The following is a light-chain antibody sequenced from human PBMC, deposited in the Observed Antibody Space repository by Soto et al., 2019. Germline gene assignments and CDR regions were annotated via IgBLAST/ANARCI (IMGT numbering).Light chain of an antibody. CDR2: EGS. J-gene: IGLJ2*01. CDR3: CSYAGSSTWVV. V-gene: IGLV2-23*01. Sequence: QSVLTQPACVSGSPGQSVTISCTGTSSDVGSYNLVSWYQQHPGKAPKLMIYEGSKRPSGVSNRFSGSKSGNTASLTISGLQAEDEADYYCCSYAGSSTWVVFGGGTKLTVL. CDR1: SSDVGSYNL.